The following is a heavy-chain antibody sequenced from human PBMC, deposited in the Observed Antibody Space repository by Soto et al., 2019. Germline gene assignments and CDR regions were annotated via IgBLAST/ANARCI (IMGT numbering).Heavy chain of an antibody. V-gene: IGHV3-15*01. D-gene: IGHD3-10*01. J-gene: IGHJ6*02. Sequence: EVQLVESGGGLVKPGGSLRLSCAASGFTVRNAWMSWVRQAPGKGLEWVGRIKSETDGGTTDYAAPVKGRFTISKSKNTLYLQMNSQRSEDTAVYYCTTGTLWFGELSATNGMDVWGQGTTVTVSS. CDR3: TTGTLWFGELSATNGMDV. CDR1: GFTVRNAW. CDR2: IKSETDGGTT.